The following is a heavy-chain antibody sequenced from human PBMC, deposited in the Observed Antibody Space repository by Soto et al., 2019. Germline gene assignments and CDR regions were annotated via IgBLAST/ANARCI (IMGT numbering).Heavy chain of an antibody. V-gene: IGHV1-18*01. CDR1: GYPFTSYG. CDR3: ARDRLIAVTGRRHY. Sequence: QVQLVQSGAEVKKPGASVKVSCKTSGYPFTSYGINWVRQAPGQGPEWMGWISAYNGKTSYTQKFQGRVTMTTDTSTSTAYMELRSVRSDDTAVYYCARDRLIAVTGRRHYGGQGTLVTVSS. J-gene: IGHJ4*02. CDR2: ISAYNGKT. D-gene: IGHD6-19*01.